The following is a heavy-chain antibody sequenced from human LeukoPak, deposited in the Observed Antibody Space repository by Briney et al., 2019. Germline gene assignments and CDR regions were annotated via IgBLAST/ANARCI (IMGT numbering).Heavy chain of an antibody. CDR1: GGTFSSYA. J-gene: IGHJ6*03. D-gene: IGHD2-21*02. CDR3: ARQYCGGDCSVRDYYYYMDV. V-gene: IGHV1-69*05. Sequence: GAAVKDSCKASGGTFSSYAISWVRQAPGQGLEWMGGIIPIFGTANYAQKFQGRVTITTDESTSTAYMELSSLRSEDTAVYYCARQYCGGDCSVRDYYYYMDVWGKGTTVTVSS. CDR2: IIPIFGTA.